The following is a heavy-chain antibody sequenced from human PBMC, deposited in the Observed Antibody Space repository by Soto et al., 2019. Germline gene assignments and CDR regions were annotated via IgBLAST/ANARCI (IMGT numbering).Heavy chain of an antibody. D-gene: IGHD3-22*01. V-gene: IGHV3-30-3*01. J-gene: IGHJ4*02. CDR2: ISYGGVNK. Sequence: QVQLAESGGGVVQPGGSLRLSCAASGFTFCTSVMHWVRQAPGKGLQWMAIISYGGVNKYYADSVKGRFNISRDISESTLYLQMNSLRTEDTAVYYCAREEFEDGRGHFDYWGQGTLVSVSS. CDR3: AREEFEDGRGHFDY. CDR1: GFTFCTSV.